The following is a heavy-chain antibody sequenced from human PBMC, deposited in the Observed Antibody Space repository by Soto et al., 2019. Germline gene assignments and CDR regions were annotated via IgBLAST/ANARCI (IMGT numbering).Heavy chain of an antibody. CDR2: MSYDGSDT. D-gene: IGHD3-10*02. CDR3: TIVRVADSALDH. J-gene: IGHJ4*02. CDR1: GLIFSNHG. Sequence: QVQLVESGGGVVQPGRSLRLSCVGSGLIFSNHGMQWVRKTPGKGLEWVAFMSYDGSDTFYADSVKGRFTISRDNSKNTLCLHMSNLRAEDTAMYYCTIVRVADSALDHLGQGTLVTVSS. V-gene: IGHV3-30*03.